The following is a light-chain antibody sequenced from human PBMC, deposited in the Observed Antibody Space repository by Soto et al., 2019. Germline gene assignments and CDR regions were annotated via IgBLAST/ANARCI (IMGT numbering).Light chain of an antibody. CDR2: DAS. CDR1: QSVNNC. Sequence: VVTQSPATLSMSPGERATLSCRASQSVNNCLAWYQQRPGQAPRLLIYDASNWATGIPARFSGSGSGTDFTLTISSLQPEDFAVYYCQHCNSKPFSFGPGTKVDIK. CDR3: QHCNSKPFS. J-gene: IGKJ3*01. V-gene: IGKV3-11*01.